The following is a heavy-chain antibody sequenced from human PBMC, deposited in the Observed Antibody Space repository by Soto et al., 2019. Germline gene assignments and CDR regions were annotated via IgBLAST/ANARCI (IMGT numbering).Heavy chain of an antibody. CDR1: GFTFSTYA. J-gene: IGHJ3*02. CDR3: AKRKRSCNSASCYDGAFDI. V-gene: IGHV3-23*01. D-gene: IGHD2-2*01. Sequence: EVQLLESGGGLVQPGGSLRLSCAASGFTFSTYAMSWVRQAPGKGLEWVSDISGSGGSTYYPDSVKGRFTISRDNSKNTLYLQVNSLTAEDTAVYYCAKRKRSCNSASCYDGAFDIWGQGTKDTVSS. CDR2: ISGSGGST.